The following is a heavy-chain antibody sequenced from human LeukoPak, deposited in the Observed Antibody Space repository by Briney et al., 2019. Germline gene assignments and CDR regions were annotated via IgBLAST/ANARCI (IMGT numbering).Heavy chain of an antibody. CDR1: GGSISRFY. Sequence: SETLSLTCTVSGGSISRFYWNWIRQPPGKGLEWVGNLFYRGSTNYNPSLKSRVTISVDLSKNQFSLKLSSVTAADTAVYYCARGGDEGLDYWGQGTLVTVSS. CDR3: ARGGDEGLDY. J-gene: IGHJ4*02. D-gene: IGHD5-24*01. CDR2: LFYRGST. V-gene: IGHV4-59*01.